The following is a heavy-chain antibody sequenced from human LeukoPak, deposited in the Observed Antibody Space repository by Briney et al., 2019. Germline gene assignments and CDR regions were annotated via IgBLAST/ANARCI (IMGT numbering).Heavy chain of an antibody. J-gene: IGHJ4*02. V-gene: IGHV3-48*03. D-gene: IGHD2-15*01. CDR3: ARGGYCSGGSCYGLIVGGDY. CDR2: ISSSGSTI. CDR1: GFTFSSYE. Sequence: GGSLRLSCAASGFTFSSYEMNWVRQAPGKGLEWVSYISSSGSTIYYADSVKGRFTISRDNAKNSLYLQMNSLRAEDTAVYYCARGGYCSGGSCYGLIVGGDYWGQGTLVTVSS.